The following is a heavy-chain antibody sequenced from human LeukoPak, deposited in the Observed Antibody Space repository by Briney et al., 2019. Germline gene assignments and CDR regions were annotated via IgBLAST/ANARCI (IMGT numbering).Heavy chain of an antibody. V-gene: IGHV3-49*04. D-gene: IGHD3-9*01. CDR1: GFTFSSYA. CDR2: IRSKAYGGTT. CDR3: IRDRLYYDIKEY. Sequence: GGSLRLSCAASGFTFSSYAMNWVRQAPGKGLEWVGFIRSKAYGGTTEYAASVKGRFTISRDDSKSIAYLQMNSLKTEDTAVYYCIRDRLYYDIKEYWGQGTLVTVSS. J-gene: IGHJ4*02.